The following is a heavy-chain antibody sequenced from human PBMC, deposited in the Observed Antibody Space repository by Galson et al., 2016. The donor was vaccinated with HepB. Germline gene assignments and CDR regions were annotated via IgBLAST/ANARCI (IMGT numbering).Heavy chain of an antibody. D-gene: IGHD4-17*01. V-gene: IGHV3-66*01. Sequence: SLRLSCAASGFTVSNNYMRWVRQAPGKGLEWVSLIYSGGSTYYADSVKGRFTISRDSSKNTLYLQMNSLRAEDTAVYYCARGVYGDHGWFDYWGQGTLVTVSS. CDR3: ARGVYGDHGWFDY. CDR1: GFTVSNNY. CDR2: IYSGGST. J-gene: IGHJ4*02.